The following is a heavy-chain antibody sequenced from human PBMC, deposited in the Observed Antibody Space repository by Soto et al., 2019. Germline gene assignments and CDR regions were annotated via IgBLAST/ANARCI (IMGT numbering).Heavy chain of an antibody. Sequence: ASVKVSCKGSGYTFTSYGISWVRQAPGQGLEWMGWISAYNGNTNYAQKLQGRVTMTTDTSTSTAYMELRSLRSDDTAVYYCARDSMVRGVIMYLYYYGMDVWGQGTTVTVSS. CDR3: ARDSMVRGVIMYLYYYGMDV. V-gene: IGHV1-18*01. D-gene: IGHD3-10*01. J-gene: IGHJ6*02. CDR1: GYTFTSYG. CDR2: ISAYNGNT.